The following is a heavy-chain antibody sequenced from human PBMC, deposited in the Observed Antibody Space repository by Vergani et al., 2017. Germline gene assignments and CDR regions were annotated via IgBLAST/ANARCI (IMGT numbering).Heavy chain of an antibody. CDR2: IYYSGST. CDR3: ARERXSSTSCYRERYYYGMDV. Sequence: QLQLQESGPGLVKPSETLSLTCTVSGGSISSSSYYWGWIRQPPGKGLEWIGSIYYSGSTYYNPSLKSRVTISVDTSKNQFSLKLSSVTAADTAVYYCARERXSSTSCYRERYYYGMDVWGQGTTVTVSS. D-gene: IGHD2-2*01. J-gene: IGHJ6*02. CDR1: GGSISSSSYY. V-gene: IGHV4-39*07.